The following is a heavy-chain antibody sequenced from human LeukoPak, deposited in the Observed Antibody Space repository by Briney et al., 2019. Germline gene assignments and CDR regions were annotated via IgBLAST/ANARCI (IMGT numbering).Heavy chain of an antibody. CDR2: ISSSSSYT. Sequence: PGGFLRLSCAASGFTFSDYYMSWIRQAPGKGLEWVSYISSSSSYTNYADSVKGRFTISRDNAKNSLYLQMNSLRAEDTAVYYRARDQGGYSSSWYVNWGQGTLVTVSS. V-gene: IGHV3-11*06. CDR1: GFTFSDYY. CDR3: ARDQGGYSSSWYVN. D-gene: IGHD6-13*01. J-gene: IGHJ4*02.